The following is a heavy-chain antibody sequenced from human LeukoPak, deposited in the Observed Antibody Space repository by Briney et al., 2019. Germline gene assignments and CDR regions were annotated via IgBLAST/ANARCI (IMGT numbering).Heavy chain of an antibody. D-gene: IGHD1-1*01. Sequence: SETLSLTCTVSGDSISSGRYYWTWLRQPAGKALEWIGRIHTSGDTNYSPSLKSRVTISRDTSKNQFPLRLTSVAAADTAVYYCVRDWNGDYFDYWGQGTLVSVSS. CDR2: IHTSGDT. V-gene: IGHV4-61*02. CDR3: VRDWNGDYFDY. CDR1: GDSISSGRYY. J-gene: IGHJ4*02.